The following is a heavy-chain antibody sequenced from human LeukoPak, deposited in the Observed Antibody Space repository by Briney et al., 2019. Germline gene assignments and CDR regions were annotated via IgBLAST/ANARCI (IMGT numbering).Heavy chain of an antibody. Sequence: VASVKVSCKASGYTFTSYYMHWVRQAPGQGLQWMGIISPSGGSTDYAQNFQGRVTMTRDTSTSTVYMELSSLRSEDTAEYYCTRRGHSGTYRQGSVAFDIWGQGTMVTVSS. CDR3: TRRGHSGTYRQGSVAFDI. V-gene: IGHV1-46*01. D-gene: IGHD1-26*01. CDR2: ISPSGGST. J-gene: IGHJ3*02. CDR1: GYTFTSYY.